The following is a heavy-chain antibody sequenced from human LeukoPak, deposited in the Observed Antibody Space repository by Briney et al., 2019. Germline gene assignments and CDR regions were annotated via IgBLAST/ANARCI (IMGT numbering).Heavy chain of an antibody. Sequence: ASVKVSCKASGYTFTGYYMHWVRQAPGQGLEWMGWINPNSGGTNYAQKLQGRVTMTRDTSISTAYMELSRLRSDDTAVYYCARDPSEYSSGWSPRDYWGQGTLVTVSS. CDR1: GYTFTGYY. CDR2: INPNSGGT. J-gene: IGHJ4*02. D-gene: IGHD6-19*01. CDR3: ARDPSEYSSGWSPRDY. V-gene: IGHV1-2*02.